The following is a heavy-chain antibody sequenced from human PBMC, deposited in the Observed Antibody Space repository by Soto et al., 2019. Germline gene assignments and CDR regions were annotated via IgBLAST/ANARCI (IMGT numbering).Heavy chain of an antibody. V-gene: IGHV3-7*03. Sequence: GSLLLSFSSSFFTFSSYWMSWVRQAPVKGLEWVANITPSLIEKYYVDSVKGRFTISRDNAKNSLYLQMNSLRAEDTAVYYCARLERPNGEQCNWYFDLWGRGTLVTVS. CDR2: ITPSLIEK. D-gene: IGHD1-26*01. J-gene: IGHJ2*01. CDR1: FFTFSSYW. CDR3: ARLERPNGEQCNWYFDL.